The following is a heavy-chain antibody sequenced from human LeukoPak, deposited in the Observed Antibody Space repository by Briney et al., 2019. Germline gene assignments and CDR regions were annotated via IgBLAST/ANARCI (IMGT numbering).Heavy chain of an antibody. CDR2: IKQDGGEK. CDR3: ARERGMYYYGSGSYYYFDY. V-gene: IGHV3-7*01. Sequence: GGSLRLSCAAPVFTFSSYWMSWVRQAPGKGLEWVANIKQDGGEKYYVDSVKGRFTISRDNAKNSLYLQMNSLRAEDTAVYYCARERGMYYYGSGSYYYFDYWGQGTLVTVSS. D-gene: IGHD3-10*01. CDR1: VFTFSSYW. J-gene: IGHJ4*02.